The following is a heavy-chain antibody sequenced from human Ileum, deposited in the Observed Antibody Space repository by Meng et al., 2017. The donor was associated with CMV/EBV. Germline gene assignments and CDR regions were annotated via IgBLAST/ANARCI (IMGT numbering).Heavy chain of an antibody. CDR3: APGSGSCYPW. Sequence: GESLKISCAVSGFTLNSFAISWVRQAPGRRLEWVAASGDSGASASYANSVKGRFTVSRDNYKNTLYLQMNSLRAEDTAVYYCAPGSGSCYPWWGQGTLVTVSS. J-gene: IGHJ4*02. V-gene: IGHV3-23*01. D-gene: IGHD2-15*01. CDR2: SGDSGASA. CDR1: GFTLNSFA.